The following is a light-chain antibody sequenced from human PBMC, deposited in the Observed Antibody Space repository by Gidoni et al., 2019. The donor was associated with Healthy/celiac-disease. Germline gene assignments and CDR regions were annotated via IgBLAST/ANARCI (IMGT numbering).Light chain of an antibody. V-gene: IGKV1-8*01. CDR3: QQYYSYPLT. CDR2: AAS. Sequence: AIRMTQSPSSFSASTGDRVTLTCLASQGISSYLAWYQQKPGKAPKLLIYAASTLQSGVPSRFSGSGSGTDFTLTISCLQSEDFATYYCQQYYSYPLTFGGGTKVEIK. CDR1: QGISSY. J-gene: IGKJ4*01.